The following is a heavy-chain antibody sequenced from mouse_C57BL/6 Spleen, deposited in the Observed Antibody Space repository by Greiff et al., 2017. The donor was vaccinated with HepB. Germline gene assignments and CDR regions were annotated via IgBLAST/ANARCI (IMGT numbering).Heavy chain of an antibody. CDR3: ARGGYYGSRAMDY. J-gene: IGHJ4*01. CDR2: IYPGDGDT. Sequence: VQLQESGPELVKPGASVKISCKASGYAFSSSWMNWVKQRPGKGLEWIGRIYPGDGDTNYNGKFKGKATLTADKSSSTAYMQLSSLTSEDSAVYFCARGGYYGSRAMDYWGKGTSVTVSS. V-gene: IGHV1-82*01. D-gene: IGHD1-1*01. CDR1: GYAFSSSW.